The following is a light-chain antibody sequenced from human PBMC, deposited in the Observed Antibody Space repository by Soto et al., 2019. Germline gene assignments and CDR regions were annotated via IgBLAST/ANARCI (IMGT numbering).Light chain of an antibody. CDR3: QQLNSYLIT. CDR2: AAS. V-gene: IGKV1-9*01. Sequence: DIQLTQSPSTLSAAVGDSVTITCRASQNIRNLLAWYQQKPGKAPNLLIYAASTLHTGVPSRFSGSGSGTEFTLKISSLQPEDFATYYCQQLNSYLITFGQGTRLEIK. J-gene: IGKJ5*01. CDR1: QNIRNL.